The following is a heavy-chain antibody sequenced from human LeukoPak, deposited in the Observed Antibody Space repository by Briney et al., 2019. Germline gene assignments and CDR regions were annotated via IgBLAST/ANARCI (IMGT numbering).Heavy chain of an antibody. J-gene: IGHJ4*02. CDR1: DDSINNNY. CDR3: ARETTNYYDSSGYDY. V-gene: IGHV4-59*12. D-gene: IGHD3-22*01. Sequence: SETLSLTCTVSDDSINNNYWSWIRQPPGKELECIGYIHYSGSTNYNPSLKSRVTISIDKSKNQFSLKLYSVTAADTAVYYCARETTNYYDSSGYDYWGQGTLVTVSS. CDR2: IHYSGST.